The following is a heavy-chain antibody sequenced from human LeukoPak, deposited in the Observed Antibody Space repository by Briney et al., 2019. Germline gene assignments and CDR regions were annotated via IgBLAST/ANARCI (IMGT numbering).Heavy chain of an antibody. V-gene: IGHV3-23*01. CDR3: AKSFDFSNGHSPILTPFPS. Sequence: PTGGSLRLSCAASGSTFSSSAMSWVRQAPGKGLEWVSSISARGISTYYADSVKGRFTISRDNSKNTLYLQMNSLRGDDIGVYYCAKSFDFSNGHSPILTPFPSWGQGTLVSLSS. CDR1: GSTFSSSA. D-gene: IGHD3-3*01. CDR2: ISARGIST. J-gene: IGHJ5*02.